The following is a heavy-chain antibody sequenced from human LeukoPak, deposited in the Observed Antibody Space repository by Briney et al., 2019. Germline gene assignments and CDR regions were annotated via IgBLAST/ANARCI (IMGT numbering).Heavy chain of an antibody. J-gene: IGHJ4*02. CDR2: ISKDGRNT. Sequence: GGSLRLSCAASGFTFDDYTMHWVRQAPGKGLEWVSLISKDGRNTYYADSVEGRFTISRDNTKRSLYLQMNSLRTEGTALYYCAKEMGTIFFDSWGQGTPVTVSS. CDR3: AKEMGTIFFDS. V-gene: IGHV3-43*01. CDR1: GFTFDDYT. D-gene: IGHD5-24*01.